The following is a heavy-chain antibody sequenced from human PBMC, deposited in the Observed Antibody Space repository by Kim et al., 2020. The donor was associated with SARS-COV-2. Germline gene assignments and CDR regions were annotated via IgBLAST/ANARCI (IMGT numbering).Heavy chain of an antibody. CDR2: SS. Sequence: SSIYNPARKDKVTISVDTSKKQFALKLGSVTAADTAVYCCARDDLRALDPWGQGTLVTVSS. CDR3: ARDDLRALDP. V-gene: IGHV4-59*01. J-gene: IGHJ5*02.